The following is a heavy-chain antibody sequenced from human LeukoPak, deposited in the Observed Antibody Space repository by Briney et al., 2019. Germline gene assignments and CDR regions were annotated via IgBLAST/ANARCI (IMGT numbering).Heavy chain of an antibody. V-gene: IGHV3-23*01. Sequence: QTGGSLRLSCAASGFTFSSYAMSWVRQAPGKGLEWVSGISGSGGSTSYADSVKGRFTISRDNSKNTLFLQMNSLRLEDTAVYYCAKSLTDIVATIRSGADYWGQGTLVFVSS. D-gene: IGHD5-12*01. CDR3: AKSLTDIVATIRSGADY. CDR2: ISGSGGST. CDR1: GFTFSSYA. J-gene: IGHJ4*02.